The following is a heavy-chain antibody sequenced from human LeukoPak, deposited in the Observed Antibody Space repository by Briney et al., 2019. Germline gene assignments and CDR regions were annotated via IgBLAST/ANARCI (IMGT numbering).Heavy chain of an antibody. CDR2: ISGSGGST. D-gene: IGHD5-18*01. CDR1: GFTFSSYA. CDR3: AKHEVTAMVNYYYYGMDV. Sequence: GGSLRLSCAASGFTFSSYAMSWVRQAPGKGLEWVSAISGSGGSTYYADSVKGRFTISRDNSKNTLYLQMNSLRAEDTAVYYCAKHEVTAMVNYYYYGMDVWGQGTTVTVPS. J-gene: IGHJ6*02. V-gene: IGHV3-23*01.